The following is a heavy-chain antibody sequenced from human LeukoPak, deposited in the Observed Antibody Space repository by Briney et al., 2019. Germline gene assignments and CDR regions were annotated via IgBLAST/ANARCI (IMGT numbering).Heavy chain of an antibody. V-gene: IGHV4-34*01. J-gene: IGHJ3*02. CDR3: ARGPYSYDSSGAFDI. CDR1: GGSFSGYY. D-gene: IGHD3-22*01. Sequence: SETLSLTCAVYGGSFSGYYWSWIGQPPGKGLEWIGEINHSGSTNYNSSLKSRVTISVDTSKNQFSLKLSSVTAADTAMYYCARGPYSYDSSGAFDIWGQGTMVTVSS. CDR2: INHSGST.